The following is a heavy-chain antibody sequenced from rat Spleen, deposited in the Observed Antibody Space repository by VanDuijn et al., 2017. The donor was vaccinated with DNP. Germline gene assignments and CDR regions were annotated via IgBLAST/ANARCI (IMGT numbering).Heavy chain of an antibody. CDR2: ITTSGDST. V-gene: IGHV5-31*01. CDR1: GFTFNNYW. Sequence: EVQLVESGGDLVQPGRSLKVSCVVSGFTFNNYWMTWIRQVPGKGLEWVASITTSGDSTYSPDSVKGRFTISRDNAKNTLYLQMNSLRSEDTATYYCARGGRSYFDYGGQGVMVTVSS. CDR3: ARGGRSYFDY. J-gene: IGHJ2*01. D-gene: IGHD1-11*01.